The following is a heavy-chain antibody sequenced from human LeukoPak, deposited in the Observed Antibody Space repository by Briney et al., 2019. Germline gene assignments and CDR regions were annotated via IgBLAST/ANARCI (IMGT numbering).Heavy chain of an antibody. CDR2: ISSSSSYI. V-gene: IGHV3-21*01. CDR3: ASFPVGYCSGGSCYNGDY. Sequence: GGSLRLSCAASGFTFSSYSMNWVRQAPGKGLEWVSSISSSSSYIYYADSVKGRFTISRDNAKNSLYLQMNSLRAEDTAVYYCASFPVGYCSGGSCYNGDYWGQGTLVTVSS. J-gene: IGHJ4*02. CDR1: GFTFSSYS. D-gene: IGHD2-15*01.